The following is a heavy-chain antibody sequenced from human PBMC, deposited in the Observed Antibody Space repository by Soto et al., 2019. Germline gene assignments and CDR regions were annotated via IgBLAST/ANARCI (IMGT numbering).Heavy chain of an antibody. J-gene: IGHJ4*02. CDR1: GGTFSSYA. CDR2: IIPIFGTA. V-gene: IGHV1-69*01. Sequence: QVQLVQSGAEVKKPGSSVKVSCKASGGTFSSYAISWVRQAPGQGLEWMGGIIPIFGTANYAQKFQGRVTITADESTGTAYMELGSLRSEDTAVYYCARDLGRTVAATMGYWGQGTLVTVSS. D-gene: IGHD6-19*01. CDR3: ARDLGRTVAATMGY.